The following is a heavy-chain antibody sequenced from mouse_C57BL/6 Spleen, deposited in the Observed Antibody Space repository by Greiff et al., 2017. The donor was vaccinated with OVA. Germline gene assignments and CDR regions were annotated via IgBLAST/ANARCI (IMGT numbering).Heavy chain of an antibody. CDR2: IHPNSGST. CDR3: GGYGSGSYYYAMDY. V-gene: IGHV1-64*01. Sequence: QVQLQQPGAELVKPGASVKLSCKASGYTFTSYWMHWVKQRPGQGLEWIGMIHPNSGSTNYNEKFKSKATLTVDKSSSTAYMQLSSLTSEDSAVYYCGGYGSGSYYYAMDYWGQGTSVTVSS. J-gene: IGHJ4*01. D-gene: IGHD1-1*01. CDR1: GYTFTSYW.